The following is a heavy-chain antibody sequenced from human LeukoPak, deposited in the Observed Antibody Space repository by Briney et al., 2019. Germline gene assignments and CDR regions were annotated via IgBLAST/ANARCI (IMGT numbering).Heavy chain of an antibody. CDR2: IGGSDGRT. CDR1: GFTFSTYA. Sequence: GGSLRLSCAASGFTFSTYAMSWVRQAPGKGLEWVSLIGGSDGRTRYADSVKGLFTISRDNSKNTLYLQMNSLRAEDTAVYYCAKRMIRGVNHDAFDLWGQGTMVTVSS. J-gene: IGHJ3*01. D-gene: IGHD3-10*01. V-gene: IGHV3-23*01. CDR3: AKRMIRGVNHDAFDL.